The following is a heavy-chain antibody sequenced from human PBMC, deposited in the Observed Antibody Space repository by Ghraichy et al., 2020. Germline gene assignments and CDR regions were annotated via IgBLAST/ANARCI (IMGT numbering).Heavy chain of an antibody. D-gene: IGHD1-26*01. CDR3: VRARRNSVGATLYSFDY. Sequence: SETLSLTCTVSGGSISSSSYYWGWIRQPPGKGLEWIGSIYYSGSTYYNPSLKSRVTISVDTSKNQFSLKLNSVTAADTAVYYCVRARRNSVGATLYSFDYWGQGTLVTVSS. J-gene: IGHJ4*02. CDR2: IYYSGST. V-gene: IGHV4-39*07. CDR1: GGSISSSSYY.